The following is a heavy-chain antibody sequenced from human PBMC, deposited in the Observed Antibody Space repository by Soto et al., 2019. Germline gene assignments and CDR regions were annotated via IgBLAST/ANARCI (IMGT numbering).Heavy chain of an antibody. Sequence: SVKVSCKASGGTFSSYAISWVRQAPGQGLEWMGGIIPIFGTANYAQKFQGRVTITADESTSTAYMELSSLRSEDTAVYYCAIGDPGYYYDSSGYNFNYWGQGTLVTVSS. V-gene: IGHV1-69*13. CDR3: AIGDPGYYYDSSGYNFNY. CDR2: IIPIFGTA. D-gene: IGHD3-22*01. CDR1: GGTFSSYA. J-gene: IGHJ4*02.